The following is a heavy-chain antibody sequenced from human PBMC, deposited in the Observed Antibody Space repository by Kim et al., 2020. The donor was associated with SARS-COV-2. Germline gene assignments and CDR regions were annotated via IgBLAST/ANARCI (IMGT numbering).Heavy chain of an antibody. J-gene: IGHJ4*02. CDR3: ARYIDDSSGHPYYFDY. Sequence: VKSQFTISKDNAKNSLYLQINSLRAENTAVYYCARYIDDSSGHPYYFDYWGQGTLLTVSS. V-gene: IGHV3-21*01. D-gene: IGHD3-22*01.